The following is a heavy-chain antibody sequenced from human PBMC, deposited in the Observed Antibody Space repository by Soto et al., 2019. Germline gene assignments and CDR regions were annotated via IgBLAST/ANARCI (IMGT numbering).Heavy chain of an antibody. CDR2: ISYDGSNK. Sequence: QVQLVESGGGVVQPGRSLRLSCAASGFTFSSYAMHWVRQAPGKGLEWVAVISYDGSNKYYADSVKGRFTISRDNSKNTPYLQMNSLRADDTAVYYCARDPSDPILPGYPDAFDIWGQGTMVTVSS. D-gene: IGHD3-9*01. CDR1: GFTFSSYA. J-gene: IGHJ3*02. CDR3: ARDPSDPILPGYPDAFDI. V-gene: IGHV3-30-3*01.